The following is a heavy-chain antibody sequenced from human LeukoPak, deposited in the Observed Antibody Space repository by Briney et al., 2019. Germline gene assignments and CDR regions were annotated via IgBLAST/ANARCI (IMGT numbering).Heavy chain of an antibody. D-gene: IGHD3-10*01. CDR3: ARYSSGPFDF. J-gene: IGHJ4*02. CDR2: ISYSGYT. V-gene: IGHV4-61*01. Sequence: SETLSLTCTVSGVSVSSATYYWSWIRQPPGKGLEWIDYISYSGYTKYNPSLKSRLTITLDTSKNQFSLKLISVTAADTAVYYCARYSSGPFDFWGPGTLVTVSS. CDR1: GVSVSSATYY.